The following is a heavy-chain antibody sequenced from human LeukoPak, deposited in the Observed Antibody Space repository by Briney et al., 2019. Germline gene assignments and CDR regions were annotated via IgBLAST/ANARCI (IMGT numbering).Heavy chain of an antibody. CDR2: INHSGST. V-gene: IGHV4-34*01. J-gene: IGHJ4*02. Sequence: PSETLSLTCAVSGGSFSGYYWSWIRQPPGKGLEWIGEINHSGSTNYNPALKSGVTISVDTSKNQFSLKLSSVTAADTAVYYCARGQGGCFDYWGQGTLVTVSS. D-gene: IGHD3-16*01. CDR1: GGSFSGYY. CDR3: ARGQGGCFDY.